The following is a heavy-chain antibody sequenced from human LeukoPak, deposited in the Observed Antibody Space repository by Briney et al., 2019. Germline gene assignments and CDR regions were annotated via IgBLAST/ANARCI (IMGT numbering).Heavy chain of an antibody. D-gene: IGHD4-17*01. Sequence: SVKVSCKASGGTFSSYAISWVRQAPGQGLEWMGGIIPIFGTANYAQKFQGRVTITADESTSTAYMELSSLRSDDTAVYYCASPLSDYGDYEGVFDYWGQGTLVTVSS. V-gene: IGHV1-69*01. J-gene: IGHJ4*02. CDR3: ASPLSDYGDYEGVFDY. CDR1: GGTFSSYA. CDR2: IIPIFGTA.